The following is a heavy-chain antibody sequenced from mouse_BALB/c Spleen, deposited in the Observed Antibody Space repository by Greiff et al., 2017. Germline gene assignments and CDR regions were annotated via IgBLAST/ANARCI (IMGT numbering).Heavy chain of an antibody. D-gene: IGHD2-1*01. Sequence: VQLQQSGAELVKPGASVKLSCTASGFTFKDTYMHWVKQRPEQGLEWIGRIDPANGNTKYAPKFKGKATITADTSSNTAYLQLSSLTSEDTAVYYGAREGGNYLYAMDYWGQGTSVTVSS. CDR3: AREGGNYLYAMDY. CDR1: GFTFKDTY. V-gene: IGHV14-3*02. CDR2: IDPANGNT. J-gene: IGHJ4*01.